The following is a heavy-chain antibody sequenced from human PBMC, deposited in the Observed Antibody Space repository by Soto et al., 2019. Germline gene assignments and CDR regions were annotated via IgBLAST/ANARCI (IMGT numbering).Heavy chain of an antibody. CDR1: GFTFGSYG. CDR2: ISYDGSNK. CDR3: AKDLSGYDILTGYYPDY. J-gene: IGHJ4*02. Sequence: GGSLRLSCAASGFTFGSYGMHWVRQAPGKGLEWVAVISYDGSNKYYADSVKGRFTISRDNSKNTLYLQMNSLRAEDTAVYYCAKDLSGYDILTGYYPDYWGQGTLVTVSS. V-gene: IGHV3-30*18. D-gene: IGHD3-9*01.